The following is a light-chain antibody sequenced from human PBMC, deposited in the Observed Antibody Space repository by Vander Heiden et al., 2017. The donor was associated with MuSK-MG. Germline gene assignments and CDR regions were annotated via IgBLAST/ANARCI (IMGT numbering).Light chain of an antibody. Sequence: DMVLTHTPLSFPITLGQPASISCTSSQTLVHRDGNIYVNWFQLRPGQPPRLLLYQVANRFSGVPDRFSGSGAGTFFTPKISGVEDEDVGLYYCLQTTQFPYTFGRGTQLDFK. V-gene: IGKV2-24*01. CDR3: LQTTQFPYT. CDR1: QTLVHRDGNIY. J-gene: IGKJ2*01. CDR2: QVA.